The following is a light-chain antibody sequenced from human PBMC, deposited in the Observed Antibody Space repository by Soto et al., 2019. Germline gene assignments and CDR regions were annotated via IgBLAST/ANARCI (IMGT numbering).Light chain of an antibody. Sequence: DIHLTQSPSFLSASVGDRVTITCRASQGISNNLAWYQQKSGKPPNILLYAQSTLQSGVPSRFSGSGAGTEFTLTISSLQPEDFATYYCQQVKSYPRTFGGGTKVEIK. CDR3: QQVKSYPRT. V-gene: IGKV1-9*01. CDR2: AQS. J-gene: IGKJ4*01. CDR1: QGISNN.